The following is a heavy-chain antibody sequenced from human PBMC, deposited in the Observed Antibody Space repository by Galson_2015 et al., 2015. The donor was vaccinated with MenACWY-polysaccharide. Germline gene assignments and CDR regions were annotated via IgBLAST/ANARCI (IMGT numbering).Heavy chain of an antibody. CDR1: GFTFSSFA. CDR3: GKDLTIMYYYYGMDV. D-gene: IGHD3-16*01. V-gene: IGHV3-23*01. CDR2: ISGSGGNT. J-gene: IGHJ6*02. Sequence: SLRLSCAASGFTFSSFAMNWVRQAPGKGLEWVSSISGSGGNTHYADSVRGRFTISRDNSKNTLYLQMNSLRAEETAVYYCGKDLTIMYYYYGMDVSGQGTTVTVSS.